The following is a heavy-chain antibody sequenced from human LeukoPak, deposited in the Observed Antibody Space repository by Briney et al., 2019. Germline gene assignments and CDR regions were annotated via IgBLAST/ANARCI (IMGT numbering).Heavy chain of an antibody. J-gene: IGHJ6*02. CDR1: GFTFSNYA. CDR3: ERDHPPEDV. CDR2: ISYDGSNI. V-gene: IGHV3-30-3*01. Sequence: GGSLRLSCAASGFTFSNYAMHWVRQAPGKGLEWVTLISYDGSNIQYADSVKGRFTISRDNSKNTLYLQMNSLRIEDTAVYYCERDHPPEDVWGQGTTVTVSS.